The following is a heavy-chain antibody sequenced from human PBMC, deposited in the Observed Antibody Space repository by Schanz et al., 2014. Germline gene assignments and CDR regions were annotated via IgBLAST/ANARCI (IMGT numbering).Heavy chain of an antibody. Sequence: QVQLVQSGAEVKKPGASVRVSCKASGYTFTTYAMSWVRQAPGQGLEWVGWISVYTGNTTYGQKVQGRVTMTADTSTNAAYMNLLSLKTDDPGVYDRAKEDCENFTHCNSSHDSWGQGTLVTVSS. V-gene: IGHV1-18*01. J-gene: IGHJ5*01. CDR1: GYTFTTYA. CDR3: AKEDCENFTHCNSSHDS. D-gene: IGHD2-21*02. CDR2: ISVYTGNT.